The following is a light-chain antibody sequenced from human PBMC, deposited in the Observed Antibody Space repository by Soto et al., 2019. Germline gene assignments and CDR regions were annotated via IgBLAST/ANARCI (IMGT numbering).Light chain of an antibody. J-gene: IGLJ2*01. V-gene: IGLV2-14*01. CDR1: SSDVGRYNY. CDR2: EVT. CDR3: SSYTNGDTEV. Sequence: QSALTQPASVSGSPGQSISISCTGTSSDVGRYNYVSWYQQHPGKAPKLIIYEVTNRPSGVSNRFSGSKSGNMATLIISGLQAEDEADYYCSSYTNGDTEVFGGGTKLTVL.